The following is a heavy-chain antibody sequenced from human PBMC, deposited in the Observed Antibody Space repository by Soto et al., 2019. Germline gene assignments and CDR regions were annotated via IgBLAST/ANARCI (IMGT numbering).Heavy chain of an antibody. Sequence: ASVKVSCKASGYTFTSYGISWVRQAPGQGLEWMGWISAYNGNTNYAQKLQGRGTMTTDTSTSTAYMELRSLRSDDTAVYYCARDLEGTYYYGSGSYPPYYYYYGMDVWGQGTTVTVSS. CDR1: GYTFTSYG. J-gene: IGHJ6*02. CDR3: ARDLEGTYYYGSGSYPPYYYYYGMDV. D-gene: IGHD3-10*01. CDR2: ISAYNGNT. V-gene: IGHV1-18*04.